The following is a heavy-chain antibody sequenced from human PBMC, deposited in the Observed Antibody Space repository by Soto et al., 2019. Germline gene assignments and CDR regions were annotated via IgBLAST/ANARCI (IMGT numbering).Heavy chain of an antibody. Sequence: QVQLVESGGGVVQPGRSLRLSCAASGFTFSSYGMHWVRQAPGKGLEWVAVIWYDGSNKYYADSVKGRFTISRDNSKNTLYLQMNSPRAEDTAVYYCAREWLLFRISPYGMDVWGQGTTVTVSS. D-gene: IGHD3-3*01. J-gene: IGHJ6*02. CDR3: AREWLLFRISPYGMDV. CDR1: GFTFSSYG. V-gene: IGHV3-33*01. CDR2: IWYDGSNK.